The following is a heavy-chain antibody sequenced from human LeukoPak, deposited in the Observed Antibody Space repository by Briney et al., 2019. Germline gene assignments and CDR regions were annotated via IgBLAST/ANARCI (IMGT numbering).Heavy chain of an antibody. V-gene: IGHV3-30*02. D-gene: IGHD3-3*01. CDR1: GFTFSSYG. J-gene: IGHJ4*02. Sequence: GGSLRLSCAASGFTFSSYGMHWVRQAPGKGLEWVAFIRYDGSNKYYADSVKGRFTISRDNSKNTLYLQMNSLRAEDTAVYYCAKLMSGGVRFLEGFDYWGQGTLVTVSS. CDR3: AKLMSGGVRFLEGFDY. CDR2: IRYDGSNK.